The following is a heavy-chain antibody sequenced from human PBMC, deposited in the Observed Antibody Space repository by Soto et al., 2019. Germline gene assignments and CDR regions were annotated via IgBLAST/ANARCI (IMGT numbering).Heavy chain of an antibody. V-gene: IGHV3-21*01. CDR2: ISSTSSYK. Sequence: EVQLVESGGGLVKPGGSLRLSCAASGFTFSDYGMNWVRQAPGKGLEWVSSISSTSSYKYYSDSVKGRFTISRDNAKNSLYLQMNSLRAEDTAVYYWAIDLCPPEWDYDSRAFDYWGQGTLVTVSS. CDR3: AIDLCPPEWDYDSRAFDY. CDR1: GFTFSDYG. J-gene: IGHJ4*02. D-gene: IGHD3-22*01.